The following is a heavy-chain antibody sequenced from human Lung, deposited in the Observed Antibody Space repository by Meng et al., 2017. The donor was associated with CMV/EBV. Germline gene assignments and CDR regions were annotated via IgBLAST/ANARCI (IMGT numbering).Heavy chain of an antibody. CDR3: GRDMDV. CDR1: GFHFSTYW. CDR2: INQDGSQR. Sequence: GGSLRLSCAASGFHFSTYWMSWVRQAPGKALEWVANINQDGSQRYYVDSVKGRFTISRDNAKNSMYLQMNSLRVEDTAVYYCGRDMDVWGQGTTVTVSS. V-gene: IGHV3-7*01. J-gene: IGHJ6*02.